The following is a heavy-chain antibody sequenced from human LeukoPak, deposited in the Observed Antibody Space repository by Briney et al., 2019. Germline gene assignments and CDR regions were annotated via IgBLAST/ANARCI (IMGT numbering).Heavy chain of an antibody. J-gene: IGHJ4*02. CDR3: ATQQQLEGLFDY. Sequence: GGSPRLSCAASGSTFSDAWMSWVRQAPGKGLEWVGRIKTKADGGTTDYAAPVKGRFTISRDDSKNMLYLQMNSLKTEDTAVYYCATQQQLEGLFDYWGQGTLVTVSS. CDR1: GSTFSDAW. V-gene: IGHV3-15*01. CDR2: IKTKADGGTT. D-gene: IGHD6-13*01.